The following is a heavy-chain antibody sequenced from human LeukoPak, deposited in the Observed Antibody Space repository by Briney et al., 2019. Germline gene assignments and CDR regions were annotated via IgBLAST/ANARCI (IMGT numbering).Heavy chain of an antibody. CDR2: INPNSGGT. V-gene: IGHV1-2*02. D-gene: IGHD5-12*01. CDR1: GYTFTGYY. Sequence: GASVKVSCKASGYTFTGYYMHWVRQAPGQGLEWMGWINPNSGGTNYAQKFQGRVTMTRDTSISTAYMELSRLRSDDTAVYYCARVMLRSRGTCDFDYWGQGTLVTVSS. CDR3: ARVMLRSRGTCDFDY. J-gene: IGHJ4*02.